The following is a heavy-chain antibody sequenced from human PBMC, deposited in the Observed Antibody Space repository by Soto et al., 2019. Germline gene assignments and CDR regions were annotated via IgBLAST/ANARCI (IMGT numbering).Heavy chain of an antibody. CDR1: GYSFTSYW. V-gene: IGHV5-51*01. Sequence: PGESLKSSCTGSGYSFTSYWIGWVRQMPGKGLEWMGIIYPGDSDTRYSPSFQGQVTISADKSISTAYLQWSSLEASDTAMYYCARASRIAAAGTFTWFDPWGQGTLVTVSS. CDR3: ARASRIAAAGTFTWFDP. J-gene: IGHJ5*02. CDR2: IYPGDSDT. D-gene: IGHD6-13*01.